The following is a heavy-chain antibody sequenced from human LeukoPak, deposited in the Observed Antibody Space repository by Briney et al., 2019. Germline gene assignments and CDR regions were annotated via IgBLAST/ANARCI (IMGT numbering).Heavy chain of an antibody. CDR1: GGSISSYY. CDR2: IYTSGST. J-gene: IGHJ2*01. V-gene: IGHV4-4*07. D-gene: IGHD6-19*01. CDR3: ARAGKPRYSFYSSGNWYFDL. Sequence: SEALSLTCTVSGGSISSYYWSWIRQPAGKGLEWIGRIYTSGSTNYNPSLKSRVTISVDTSKNQFSLKLSSVTAADTAVYYCARAGKPRYSFYSSGNWYFDLWGRGTLVTVSS.